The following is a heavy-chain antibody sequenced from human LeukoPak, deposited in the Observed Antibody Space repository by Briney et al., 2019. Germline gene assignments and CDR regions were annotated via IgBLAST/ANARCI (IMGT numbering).Heavy chain of an antibody. CDR1: GCTFSSYG. J-gene: IGHJ4*02. Sequence: GRSLRLSCAASGCTFSSYGMHWVRQAPGKGLEWVAVISYDGSNKYYADSVKGRFTISRDNSKHTLYLQMNSLGAEDTAVYYCAKDDCSTTPCYAYWGQGTLVTVSS. CDR3: AKDDCSTTPCYAY. D-gene: IGHD2-2*01. V-gene: IGHV3-30*18. CDR2: ISYDGSNK.